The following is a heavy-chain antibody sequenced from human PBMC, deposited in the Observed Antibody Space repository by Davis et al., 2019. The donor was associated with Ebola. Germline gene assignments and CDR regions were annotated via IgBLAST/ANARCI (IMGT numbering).Heavy chain of an antibody. V-gene: IGHV3-23*01. J-gene: IGHJ6*04. Sequence: GESLKISCAASGFTFSSYAMSWVRQAPGKGLEWVSAISGSGGGTYYADSVKGRFTISRDNSKNTLYLQMNSLRVEDTAVYYCAKGGSGWPSDYSYGMGVWGIGTTVTVSS. CDR1: GFTFSSYA. D-gene: IGHD6-19*01. CDR2: ISGSGGGT. CDR3: AKGGSGWPSDYSYGMGV.